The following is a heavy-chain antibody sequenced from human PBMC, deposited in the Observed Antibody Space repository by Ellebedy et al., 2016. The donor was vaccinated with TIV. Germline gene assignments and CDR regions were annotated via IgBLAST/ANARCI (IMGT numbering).Heavy chain of an antibody. V-gene: IGHV1-18*04. CDR2: ISAYNGNT. D-gene: IGHD6-19*01. Sequence: AASVKVSCKASGYTFTSYGISWVRQAPGQGLDWMGWISAYNGNTNYAQKLQGRVTLTTNTSTSTAYMELRSLRSDDTAVYYCARPGSGWYSVFDYWGQGTLVTVSS. CDR1: GYTFTSYG. J-gene: IGHJ4*02. CDR3: ARPGSGWYSVFDY.